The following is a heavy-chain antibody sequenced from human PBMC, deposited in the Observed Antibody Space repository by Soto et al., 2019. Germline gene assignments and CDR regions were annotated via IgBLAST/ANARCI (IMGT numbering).Heavy chain of an antibody. CDR3: ARGGETYYDFWSGFSPIDY. V-gene: IGHV4-59*01. D-gene: IGHD3-3*01. CDR1: GGSISSYY. CDR2: IYYSGST. J-gene: IGHJ4*02. Sequence: PSETLSLTCTVSGGSISSYYWSWIRQPPGKGLEWIGYIYYSGSTNYNPSLKSRVTISVDTPKSQFSLKLTSVTAADTAVYYCARGGETYYDFWSGFSPIDYWGQGALVTVSS.